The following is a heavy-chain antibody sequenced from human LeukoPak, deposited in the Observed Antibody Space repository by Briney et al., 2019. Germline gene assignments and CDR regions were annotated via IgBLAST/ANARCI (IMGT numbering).Heavy chain of an antibody. V-gene: IGHV1-18*01. Sequence: GASVKVSCKASGYTFTSYGISWVRQAPGQGLEWMGWISAYNGNTNYAQKLQGRVTMTTDTSTSTAYMELRSLRSDDTAVYYCARGHYDILTGTRYFDYWGQGTLVTVSS. CDR2: ISAYNGNT. D-gene: IGHD3-9*01. CDR3: ARGHYDILTGTRYFDY. CDR1: GYTFTSYG. J-gene: IGHJ4*02.